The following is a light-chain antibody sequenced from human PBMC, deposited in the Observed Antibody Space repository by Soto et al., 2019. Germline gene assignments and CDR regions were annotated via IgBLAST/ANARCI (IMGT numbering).Light chain of an antibody. J-gene: IGKJ3*01. CDR1: QSISSW. V-gene: IGKV1-5*01. CDR2: DAS. CDR3: QHYYSYSPFT. Sequence: DIQMTQSPSTLSASVGDRVTITCRASQSISSWLAWYQQKPGKAPKLLIYDASSLESGVPSRFSGSGSGTEFTLTITSLHPDDSATYYCQHYYSYSPFTFGPGTKVDIK.